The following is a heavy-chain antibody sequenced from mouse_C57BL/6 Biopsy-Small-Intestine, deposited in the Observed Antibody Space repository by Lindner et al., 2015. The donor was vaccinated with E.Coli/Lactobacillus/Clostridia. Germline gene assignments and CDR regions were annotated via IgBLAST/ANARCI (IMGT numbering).Heavy chain of an antibody. D-gene: IGHD4-1*01. V-gene: IGHV1-9*01. Sequence: SGAELMKPGASVKLSCKATGYTFTGYWIEWVKQRPGHGLEWIGEDFYLEVVVLTTMRSSRAKATFTADTSSNTAYMQLSSLTTEDSAIYYCARWDGYWGQGTTLTVSS. CDR3: ARWDGY. CDR1: GYTFTGYW. J-gene: IGHJ2*01. CDR2: DFYLEVVVL.